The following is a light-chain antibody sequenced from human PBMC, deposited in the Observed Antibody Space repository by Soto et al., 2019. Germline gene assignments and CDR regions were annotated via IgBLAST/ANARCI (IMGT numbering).Light chain of an antibody. V-gene: IGLV2-14*01. J-gene: IGLJ1*01. CDR2: DVS. Sequence: QSVLTQPASVSGSPGQSITISCTGTSSDVGGYNYVSWYQQHPGKAPKLMIYDVSNRPSGVSNRFSGSKSGNTASLTISGLQAEDEADYYCSSYTSSSTLGGHVLGTGTKVTVL. CDR1: SSDVGGYNY. CDR3: SSYTSSSTLGGHV.